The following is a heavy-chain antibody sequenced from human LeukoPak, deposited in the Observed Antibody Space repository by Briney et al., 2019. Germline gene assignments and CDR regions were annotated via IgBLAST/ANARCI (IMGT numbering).Heavy chain of an antibody. J-gene: IGHJ4*02. D-gene: IGHD2-15*01. Sequence: ASVKVSCKASGYTFTSYAMNWVRRAPGQGLEWMGRINTNTGNPTYAQGFTGRFVFSLDTSVSTAYLQISSLKAEDTAVYYCARAAASDYWGQGTLVTVSS. V-gene: IGHV7-4-1*02. CDR1: GYTFTSYA. CDR2: INTNTGNP. CDR3: ARAAASDY.